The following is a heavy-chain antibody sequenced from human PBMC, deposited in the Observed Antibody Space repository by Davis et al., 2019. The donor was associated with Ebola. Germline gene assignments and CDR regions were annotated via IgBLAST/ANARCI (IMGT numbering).Heavy chain of an antibody. CDR1: GVSISSYY. V-gene: IGHV4-59*01. D-gene: IGHD3-3*01. Sequence: PSETLSLTCSVSGVSISSYYWSWIRQPPGKGLEWIGYMYYSGSTKNNPSLKSRVTISVDTSKNQFSLKLSSVTAADTAVYYCARIYDFWSGCPHMDVWGKGTTVTVSS. J-gene: IGHJ6*04. CDR3: ARIYDFWSGCPHMDV. CDR2: MYYSGST.